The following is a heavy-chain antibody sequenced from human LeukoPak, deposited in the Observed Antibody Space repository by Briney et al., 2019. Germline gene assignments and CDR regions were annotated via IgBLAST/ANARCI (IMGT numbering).Heavy chain of an antibody. CDR2: MNPNSGNT. J-gene: IGHJ4*02. D-gene: IGHD3-10*01. CDR3: AMFGGMVRGLIDY. CDR1: GYTFTSYD. V-gene: IGHV1-8*01. Sequence: ASVKVSCKASGYTFTSYDINWVRQATGQGLEWMGWMNPNSGNTGYAQKLQGRVTMTRNTSISTAYMELSSLRSEDTAVYYCAMFGGMVRGLIDYWGQGTLVTVSS.